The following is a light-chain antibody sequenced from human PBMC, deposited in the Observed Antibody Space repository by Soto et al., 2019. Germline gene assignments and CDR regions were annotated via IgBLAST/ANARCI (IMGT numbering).Light chain of an antibody. Sequence: DIQMTQSPSTLSASVGDRVTITCRASQSISSWLAWYQQKPGKAPKLLIYDASSLESGVPSRFSGSGSGTEFTLTISSLQPDDFATYYRQQYNSYWPFGQGTKVDIK. J-gene: IGKJ1*01. V-gene: IGKV1-5*01. CDR3: QQYNSYWP. CDR1: QSISSW. CDR2: DAS.